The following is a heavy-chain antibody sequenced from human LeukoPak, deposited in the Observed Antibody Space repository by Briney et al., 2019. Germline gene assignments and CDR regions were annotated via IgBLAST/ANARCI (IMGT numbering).Heavy chain of an antibody. CDR2: INTSGST. J-gene: IGHJ4*02. Sequence: SETLSLTCTVSGGSISSYYWSWIRQPAGKGLEWIGRINTSGSTNYDPSLKSRVTMSVDTSKNQFSLKLSSVTAADTAVYYCARERGGSGSYYFDYWGQGTLVTVSS. CDR3: ARERGGSGSYYFDY. D-gene: IGHD3-10*01. V-gene: IGHV4-4*07. CDR1: GGSISSYY.